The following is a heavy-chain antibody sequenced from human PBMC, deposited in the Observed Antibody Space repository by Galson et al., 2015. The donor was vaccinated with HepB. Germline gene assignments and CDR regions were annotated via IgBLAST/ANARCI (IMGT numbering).Heavy chain of an antibody. D-gene: IGHD1-26*01. V-gene: IGHV6-1*01. CDR1: GDSVSSNSAA. CDR2: TYYRSKWYN. Sequence: CAISGDSVSSNSAAWNWIRQSPSRGLEWLGRTYYRSKWYNDYAVSVKSRITINPDTSKNQFSLQLNSVTPEDTAVYYCARGKQWEQPYYFDYWGQGTLVTVSS. J-gene: IGHJ4*02. CDR3: ARGKQWEQPYYFDY.